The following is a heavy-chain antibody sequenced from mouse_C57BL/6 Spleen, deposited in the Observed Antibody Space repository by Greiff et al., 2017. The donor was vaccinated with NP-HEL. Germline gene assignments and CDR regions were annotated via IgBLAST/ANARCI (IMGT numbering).Heavy chain of an antibody. Sequence: QVQLKESGAELAKPGPSVTLSCKASGYTFTSYWLHWLKQRPGRGLEWFGYFTPSSGYTKYNQKFKDKATLTAEKSTTTAYMQLSCLTYEDSAVYYCARVVPITTVVAPDYFDYWGQGTTLTVAS. CDR2: FTPSSGYT. CDR1: GYTFTSYW. J-gene: IGHJ2*01. CDR3: ARVVPITTVVAPDYFDY. D-gene: IGHD1-1*01. V-gene: IGHV1-7*01.